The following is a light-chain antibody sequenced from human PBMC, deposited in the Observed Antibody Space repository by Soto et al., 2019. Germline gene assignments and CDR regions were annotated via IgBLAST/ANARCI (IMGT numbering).Light chain of an antibody. CDR2: DVT. V-gene: IGLV2-11*01. Sequence: QSALTQPRSVSGSPGQSVTISCTGTISDVAGYNYVSWYQHHPGKAPKLLISDVTKRPSWVPDRFSGSKSGSTASLTISEPQAEDEADYYCSSYAGSNNLVFGGGTKLTVL. CDR1: ISDVAGYNY. CDR3: SSYAGSNNLV. J-gene: IGLJ2*01.